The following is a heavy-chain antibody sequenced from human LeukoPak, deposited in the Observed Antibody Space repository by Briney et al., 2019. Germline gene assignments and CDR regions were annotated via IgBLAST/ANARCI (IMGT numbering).Heavy chain of an antibody. V-gene: IGHV1-18*01. J-gene: IGHJ4*02. D-gene: IGHD6-13*01. Sequence: ASVKVSCKASGYTFTSYGISWVRQAPGQGLEWMGWISAYNGNTNYAQKLQGRVTMTTDTSTSTAYMELRSLRSDDTAVYYCARARGGYSSSWFIYWGQGTPVTVSS. CDR1: GYTFTSYG. CDR3: ARARGGYSSSWFIY. CDR2: ISAYNGNT.